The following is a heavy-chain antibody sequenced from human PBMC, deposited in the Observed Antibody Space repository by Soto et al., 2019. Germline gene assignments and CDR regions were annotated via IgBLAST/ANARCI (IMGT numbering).Heavy chain of an antibody. CDR3: AKSRYQGSSTSGFDY. CDR1: GFTFSSYA. J-gene: IGHJ4*02. V-gene: IGHV3-23*01. CDR2: ISGSGGST. D-gene: IGHD2-2*01. Sequence: GGSLRLSCAASGFTFSSYAMSWVRQAPGKGLEWVSAISGSGGSTYYADSVKGRLTISRDNSKNTLYLQMNSLRAEDTALYYCAKSRYQGSSTSGFDYGGQGTLVTASS.